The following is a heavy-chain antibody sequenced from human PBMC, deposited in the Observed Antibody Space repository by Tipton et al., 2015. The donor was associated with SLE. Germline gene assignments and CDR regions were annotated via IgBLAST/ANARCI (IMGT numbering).Heavy chain of an antibody. V-gene: IGHV3-73*01. CDR3: ARAGGYSYGFDY. CDR2: IRSKANSYAT. CDR1: GFTFSGSA. J-gene: IGHJ4*02. Sequence: SLRLSCAASGFTFSGSAMHWVRQASGKGLEWVGRIRSKANSYATAYAASGKGRFTISRDDSKNTAYLQMNSLKTEDTAVYYCARAGGYSYGFDYWGQGTLVTVSS. D-gene: IGHD5-18*01.